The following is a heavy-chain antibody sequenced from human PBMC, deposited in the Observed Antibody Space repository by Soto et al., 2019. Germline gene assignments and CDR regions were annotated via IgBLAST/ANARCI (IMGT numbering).Heavy chain of an antibody. Sequence: ASVKVSCKTSGYTFSSFDINWVRQATGQGLEWMGWMNPNSGNTGYAQKFQGRVTMTRNTSINTAYMELTSLTSEDTAVYYCARASIEMCSWLQTGYDYYMVTWAKGTRSPAP. J-gene: IGHJ6*03. CDR1: GYTFSSFD. D-gene: IGHD3-9*01. CDR3: ARASIEMCSWLQTGYDYYMVT. CDR2: MNPNSGNT. V-gene: IGHV1-8*01.